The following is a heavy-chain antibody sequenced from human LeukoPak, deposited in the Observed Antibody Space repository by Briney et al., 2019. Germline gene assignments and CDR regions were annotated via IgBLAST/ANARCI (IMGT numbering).Heavy chain of an antibody. CDR2: INPNSGVT. CDR3: ARGIGWYSFGY. V-gene: IGHV1-2*02. D-gene: IGHD6-19*01. J-gene: IGHJ4*02. Sequence: ASAKVSCKTSGYTFTGFYMHWVRQAPGQGLEWMGWINPNSGVTNYAQKFQGRVTMTSDSSISTAYMELSSLRSDDTAVYYCARGIGWYSFGYWGQGTPLTVSS. CDR1: GYTFTGFY.